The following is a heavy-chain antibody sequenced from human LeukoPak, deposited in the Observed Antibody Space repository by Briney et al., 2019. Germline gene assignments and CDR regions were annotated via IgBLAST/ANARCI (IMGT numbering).Heavy chain of an antibody. Sequence: SETLSLTCAVYGGSFSGCYWSWIRQPPGKGLEWIGEINHSGSTNYNPSLKSRVTISVDTSKNQFSLKLSSVTAADTAVYYCARGRGYYDSSGYYWGQGTLVTVSS. J-gene: IGHJ4*02. CDR3: ARGRGYYDSSGYY. CDR2: INHSGST. CDR1: GGSFSGCY. D-gene: IGHD3-22*01. V-gene: IGHV4-34*01.